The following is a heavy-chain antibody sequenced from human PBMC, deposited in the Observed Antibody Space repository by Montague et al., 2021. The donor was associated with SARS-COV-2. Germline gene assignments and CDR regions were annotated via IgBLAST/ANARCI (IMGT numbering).Heavy chain of an antibody. CDR3: ARVRQWLVPFDY. J-gene: IGHJ4*02. CDR2: IYYSGST. Sequence: LVKPTQTLTLTCTFSGFSLSTGGVGVGWIRQPPGKGLEWIGSIYYSGSTYYNPSLKSRVTISVDTSKNQVSLKLNSVTAADTAVYYCARVRQWLVPFDYWGQGTLVTVSS. D-gene: IGHD6-19*01. V-gene: IGHV4-39*07. CDR1: GFSLSTGGVG.